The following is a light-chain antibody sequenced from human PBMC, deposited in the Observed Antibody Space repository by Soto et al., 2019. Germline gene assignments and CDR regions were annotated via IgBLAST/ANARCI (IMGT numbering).Light chain of an antibody. J-gene: IGLJ1*01. V-gene: IGLV2-14*02. Sequence: QSVLTQPASVSGSPGQSITISCTGTSSDVGSYNLVSWYQQHPGKAPKLMIYEGNKRPSGVYNRFSGSKSGNTASLTISGLQAEDEADYYCSSYTSSSTLYVFGTGTKVTVL. CDR2: EGN. CDR1: SSDVGSYNL. CDR3: SSYTSSSTLYV.